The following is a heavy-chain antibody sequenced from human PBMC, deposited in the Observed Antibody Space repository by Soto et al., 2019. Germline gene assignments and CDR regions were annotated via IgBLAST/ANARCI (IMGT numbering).Heavy chain of an antibody. V-gene: IGHV4-61*01. CDR2: IYYSGST. CDR3: ARGNIAAAGTATDYYYYGMDV. Sequence: LSLTCTVSGGSVSSGSYYWSWIRQPPGKGLEWIGYIYYSGSTNYNPSLKSRVTISVDTSKNQFSLKLSSVTAADTAVYYCARGNIAAAGTATDYYYYGMDVWGQGTTVTVSS. D-gene: IGHD6-13*01. J-gene: IGHJ6*02. CDR1: GGSVSSGSYY.